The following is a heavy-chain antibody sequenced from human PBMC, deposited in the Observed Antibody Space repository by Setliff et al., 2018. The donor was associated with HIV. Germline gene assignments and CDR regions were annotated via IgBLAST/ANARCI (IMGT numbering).Heavy chain of an antibody. CDR2: IIPIFGTA. J-gene: IGHJ6*03. D-gene: IGHD1-26*01. CDR1: GVTFGSYA. V-gene: IGHV1-69*13. Sequence: SVKVSCKASGVTFGSYAVSWVRQAPGQGLEWMGGIIPIFGTADYAQKFQGRVTITADESTSTAYMELSSLRSEDTAVYYCARTWYSGALYYYYYYMDVWGKGTTVTVSS. CDR3: ARTWYSGALYYYYYYMDV.